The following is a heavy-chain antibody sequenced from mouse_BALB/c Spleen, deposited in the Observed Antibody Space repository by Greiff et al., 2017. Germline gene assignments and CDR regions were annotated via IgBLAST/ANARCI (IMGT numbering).Heavy chain of an antibody. Sequence: VQLQQSGTVLARPGASVKMSCKASGYTFTSYWMHWVKQRPGQGLEWIGAIYPGNSDTSYNQKFKGKAKLTAVTSTSTAYMELSSLTNEDSAVYYCTKNYAVRGFDYWGQGTTLTVSS. V-gene: IGHV1-5*01. CDR3: TKNYAVRGFDY. CDR2: IYPGNSDT. J-gene: IGHJ2*01. CDR1: GYTFTSYW. D-gene: IGHD1-1*02.